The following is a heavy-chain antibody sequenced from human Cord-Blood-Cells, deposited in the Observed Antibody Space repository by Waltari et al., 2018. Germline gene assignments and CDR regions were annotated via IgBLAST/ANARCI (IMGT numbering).Heavy chain of an antibody. CDR3: ARLVSGWDDAFDI. J-gene: IGHJ3*02. CDR1: GGSISSSSYY. D-gene: IGHD6-19*01. CDR2: INYSVST. Sequence: QLQLQESGPGLVKPSETLSLTCTVSGGSISSSSYYWGWLSQPPGKGLEWIGSINYSVSTYYHTSLKCRVTISVDTSKNPFSLKLSAVTAADTAVYYCARLVSGWDDAFDIWGQGTMVTVSS. V-gene: IGHV4-39*01.